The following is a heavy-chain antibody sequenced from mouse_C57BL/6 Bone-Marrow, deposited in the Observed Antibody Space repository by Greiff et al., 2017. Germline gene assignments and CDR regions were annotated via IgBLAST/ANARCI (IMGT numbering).Heavy chain of an antibody. CDR3: ARNYYGISYDYFDY. D-gene: IGHD1-1*01. V-gene: IGHV1-54*01. Sequence: QVQLQQSGAELVRPGTSVKVSCKASGYAFTNYLIEWVKQRPGQGLEWIGVLNPGSGGTHYNEKFKGKATLTADKSSSTAYMQLSSLTSEDSAVYFCARNYYGISYDYFDYWGQGTTLTVSS. J-gene: IGHJ2*01. CDR2: LNPGSGGT. CDR1: GYAFTNYL.